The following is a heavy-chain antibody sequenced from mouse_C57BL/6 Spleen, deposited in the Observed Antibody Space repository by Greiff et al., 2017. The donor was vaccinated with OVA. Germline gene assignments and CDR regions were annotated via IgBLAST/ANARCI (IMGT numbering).Heavy chain of an antibody. CDR2: ISSGSSTI. D-gene: IGHD1-1*01. J-gene: IGHJ3*01. Sequence: EVQLVESGGGLVKPGGSLKLSCAASGFTFSDYGMHWVRQAPEKGLEWVAYISSGSSTIYYADTVKGRFTISRDNAKNTLFLQMTSLRSEDTAMYYCARPNYYGSSYWFAYWGQGTLVTVSA. CDR1: GFTFSDYG. V-gene: IGHV5-17*01. CDR3: ARPNYYGSSYWFAY.